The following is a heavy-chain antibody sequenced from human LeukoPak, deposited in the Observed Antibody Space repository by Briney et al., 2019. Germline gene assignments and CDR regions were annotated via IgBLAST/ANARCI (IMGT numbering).Heavy chain of an antibody. CDR1: GFTFSTYD. CDR2: ISYDGSNK. V-gene: IGHV3-30*18. CDR3: AKDRGGSIWPIDC. J-gene: IGHJ4*02. Sequence: GGSEILSCASSGFTFSTYDMHWVRQAPGKGLEWVAVISYDGSNKYYADSVKGRFTISRDNSKNTLYLQMNSLRAEDTAVYYCAKDRGGSIWPIDCWGQGALVLGSS. D-gene: IGHD6-13*01.